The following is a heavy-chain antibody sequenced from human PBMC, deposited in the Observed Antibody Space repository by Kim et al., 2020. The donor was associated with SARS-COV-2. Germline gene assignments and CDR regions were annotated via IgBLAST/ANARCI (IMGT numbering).Heavy chain of an antibody. CDR2: INHSGST. V-gene: IGHV4-34*01. Sequence: SETLSLTCAVYGGSFSGYYWSWIRQPPGKGLEWIGEINHSGSTNYNPSLKSRVTISVDTSKNQFSLKLSSVTAADTAVYYCARGGKLLLVFRYWGQGTLVTVSS. J-gene: IGHJ4*02. D-gene: IGHD3-10*01. CDR1: GGSFSGYY. CDR3: ARGGKLLLVFRY.